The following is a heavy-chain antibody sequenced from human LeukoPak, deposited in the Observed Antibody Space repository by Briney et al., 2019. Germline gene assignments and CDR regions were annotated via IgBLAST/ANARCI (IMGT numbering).Heavy chain of an antibody. Sequence: GGSLRLSCTASGFTFSNYAMSWVRQAPGKGLEWVSTISYNGGSTNYADSVKGRFTISRDNSKNMMYVQMNSLRAEDTAVYYCATYRQVLLPFESWGQGTLVTVSS. CDR3: ATYRQVLLPFES. V-gene: IGHV3-23*01. D-gene: IGHD2-8*02. CDR2: ISYNGGST. J-gene: IGHJ4*02. CDR1: GFTFSNYA.